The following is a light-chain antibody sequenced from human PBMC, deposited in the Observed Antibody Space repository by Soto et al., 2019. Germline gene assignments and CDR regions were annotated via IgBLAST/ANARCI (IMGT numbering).Light chain of an antibody. CDR1: QSINSY. J-gene: IGKJ2*01. CDR3: QQSYSTPYT. CDR2: AAS. V-gene: IGKV1-39*01. Sequence: DIQMTQSPSSLSASVGDRVTITCRASQSINSYLNWYQQKPGKAPMVLICAASSLQSGVPSRFSGGGSGTDFTLIISRLQPEDFANYYCQQSYSTPYTFGQGTKLEIK.